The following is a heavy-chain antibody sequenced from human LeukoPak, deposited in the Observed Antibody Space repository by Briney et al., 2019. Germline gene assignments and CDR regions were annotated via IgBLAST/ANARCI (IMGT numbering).Heavy chain of an antibody. CDR3: ARVPLWWLTPFDF. J-gene: IGHJ4*02. CDR2: RGTT. Sequence: PSETLSLTCAVSGGSLSPHYWSWIRRPLGKGLEGIDRGTTNYSPSLRGRATISVDTSKNQFSLRLTSVTAADTAIYYCARVPLWWLTPFDFWGQGTLATVSS. V-gene: IGHV4-34*01. D-gene: IGHD5-12*01. CDR1: GGSLSPHY.